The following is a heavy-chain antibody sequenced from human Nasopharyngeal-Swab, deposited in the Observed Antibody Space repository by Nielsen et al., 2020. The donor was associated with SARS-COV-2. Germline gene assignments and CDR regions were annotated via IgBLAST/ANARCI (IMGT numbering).Heavy chain of an antibody. V-gene: IGHV4-59*01. CDR2: IYYSGST. J-gene: IGHJ3*02. CDR3: ARTAAAGTQGDAFDI. Sequence: SETLSLTYTVSGGSISSYYWSWIRQPPGKGLEWIGYIYYSGSTNYNPSLKSRVTISVDTSKNQFSLKLSSVTAADTAVYYCARTAAAGTQGDAFDIWGQGTMVTVSS. D-gene: IGHD6-13*01. CDR1: GGSISSYY.